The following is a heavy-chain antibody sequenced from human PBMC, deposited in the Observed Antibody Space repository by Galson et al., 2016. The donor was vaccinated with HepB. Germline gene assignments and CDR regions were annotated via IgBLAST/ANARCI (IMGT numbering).Heavy chain of an antibody. CDR2: ITSDGRNK. V-gene: IGHV3-30*04. CDR3: ARPADDTAMVHFDY. J-gene: IGHJ4*01. D-gene: IGHD5-18*01. CDR1: GYSISTAS. Sequence: LSLTCSVSGYSISTASYWGWVRQAPGKGLEWVAVITSDGRNKYFGDSVNGRFTISRDNSKNTLYLQVNSVRREDTAVYYCARPADDTAMVHFDYWGQGALVTVSS.